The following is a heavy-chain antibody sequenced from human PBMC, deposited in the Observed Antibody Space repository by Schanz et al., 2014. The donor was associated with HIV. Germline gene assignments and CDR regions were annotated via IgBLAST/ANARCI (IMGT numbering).Heavy chain of an antibody. V-gene: IGHV1-2*02. CDR2: INTRTGDT. J-gene: IGHJ6*02. CDR1: GYTFSDYY. D-gene: IGHD2-15*01. CDR3: ARWGRGCSGGSCYWGYYGMDV. Sequence: QVQLVQSGAEVKMPGALVKVSCKSSGYTFSDYYMHWLRQAPGQGLEWMGWINTRTGDTIYAERLQGRVTLTRDTSINTAYMTLSRLGSDDTAVYYCARWGRGCSGGSCYWGYYGMDVWGQGTTVTVSS.